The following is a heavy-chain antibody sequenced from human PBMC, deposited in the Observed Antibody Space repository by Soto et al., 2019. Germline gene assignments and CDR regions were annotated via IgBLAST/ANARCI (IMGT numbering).Heavy chain of an antibody. CDR1: GYTFTSYG. D-gene: IGHD1-1*01. Sequence: QVQLVQSGAEVKKPGASLKVSCKASGYTFTSYGITWVRQAPGQGLEWMGWISAYNGNTNYAQKLQGRVTMTTDTSTSTAYMELRSLRSDDTAVYYCAREGYNWNANYYFYYMDVWGKGTTVTVSS. V-gene: IGHV1-18*01. J-gene: IGHJ6*03. CDR2: ISAYNGNT. CDR3: AREGYNWNANYYFYYMDV.